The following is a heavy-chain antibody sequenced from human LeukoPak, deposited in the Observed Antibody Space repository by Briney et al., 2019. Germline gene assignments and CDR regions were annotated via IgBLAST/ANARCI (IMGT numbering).Heavy chain of an antibody. V-gene: IGHV4-59*01. Sequence: SETLSLTCTVSGGSISGYYWSWIRQSPGKGLEWIGYIYHTGSTSYSPSLKSRVTISADTSQNQFSLKLSSVTAADTAVYYCASRKLGNDYWGQGTLVTVSS. D-gene: IGHD7-27*01. J-gene: IGHJ4*02. CDR1: GGSISGYY. CDR3: ASRKLGNDY. CDR2: IYHTGST.